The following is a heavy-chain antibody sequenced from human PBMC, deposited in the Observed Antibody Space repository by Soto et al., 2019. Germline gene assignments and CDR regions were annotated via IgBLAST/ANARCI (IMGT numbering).Heavy chain of an antibody. V-gene: IGHV4-59*01. J-gene: IGHJ6*01. D-gene: IGHD1-26*01. CDR1: GGSISSYY. CDR2: IYYSGST. Sequence: ASETLSLTCTVSGGSISSYYWSWIRQPPGKGLEWIGYIYYSGSTNYNPSLKSRVTISVDTSKNQFSLKLSSVTAADTAVYYCARDRLGGSGSYSLFYYGMDVWGQGTTVTVSS. CDR3: ARDRLGGSGSYSLFYYGMDV.